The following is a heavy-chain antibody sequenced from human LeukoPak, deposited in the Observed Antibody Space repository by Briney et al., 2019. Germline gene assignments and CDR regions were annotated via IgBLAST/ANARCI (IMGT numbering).Heavy chain of an antibody. CDR3: ARDPTGSWYGYFDY. V-gene: IGHV4-4*07. J-gene: IGHJ4*02. Sequence: SETLSLTCTVSGGSISSYYWSWIRQPAGKGLEWIGRIYTSGSTNYNPSLKSLVTMSVDTSKNQFSLKLSSVTAADTAVYYCARDPTGSWYGYFDYWGQGTLVTVSS. CDR1: GGSISSYY. D-gene: IGHD1-26*01. CDR2: IYTSGST.